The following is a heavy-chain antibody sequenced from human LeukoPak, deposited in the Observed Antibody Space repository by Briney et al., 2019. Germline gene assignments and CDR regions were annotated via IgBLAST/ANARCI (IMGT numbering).Heavy chain of an antibody. Sequence: SETLSLTCTVSGGATSSSNYYWAWIRQPPGKGLEWIGNIYYSETTNYNPSLKSRVSISVDTSKNQLSLKLSSVTAADTAVYYCARGPTRYYFDCWGQGTLVTVSS. CDR3: ARGPTRYYFDC. J-gene: IGHJ4*02. CDR1: GGATSSSNYY. V-gene: IGHV4-39*07. CDR2: IYYSETT. D-gene: IGHD4-17*01.